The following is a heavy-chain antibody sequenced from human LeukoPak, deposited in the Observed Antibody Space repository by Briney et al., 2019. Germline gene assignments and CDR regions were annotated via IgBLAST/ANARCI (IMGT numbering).Heavy chain of an antibody. CDR3: ARDSVAGTDY. D-gene: IGHD6-19*01. CDR1: GFTFSRYS. Sequence: GGSLRLSCAASGFTFSRYSMNWVRQAPGKGLEWVSSISSSSSYIYYADSVKGRFTISRDNAKNSLYLQMNSLRAEDTAVYYCARDSVAGTDYWGQGTLVTVSS. CDR2: ISSSSSYI. J-gene: IGHJ4*02. V-gene: IGHV3-21*01.